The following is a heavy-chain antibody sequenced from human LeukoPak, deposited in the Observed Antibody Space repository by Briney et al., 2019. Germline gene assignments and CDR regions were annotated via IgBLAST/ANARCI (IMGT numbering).Heavy chain of an antibody. J-gene: IGHJ6*02. D-gene: IGHD6-13*01. CDR1: GFTFSSYA. CDR2: ISGSGGST. V-gene: IGHV3-23*01. Sequence: PGGSLRLSCAASGFTFSSYAMSWVRQAPGKGLEWVSAISGSGGSTYYADSVKGRFTISRDNSKNTLYLQMNSLRAEDTAVYYCAKDSEQQLVRKGCYYYYYGMDVWGQGTTVTVSS. CDR3: AKDSEQQLVRKGCYYYYYGMDV.